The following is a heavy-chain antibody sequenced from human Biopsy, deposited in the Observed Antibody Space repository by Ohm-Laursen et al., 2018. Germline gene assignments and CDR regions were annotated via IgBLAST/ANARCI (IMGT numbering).Heavy chain of an antibody. CDR2: DYYSGST. V-gene: IGHV4-39*07. Sequence: SDTLSLTCTVSGGSISSNSYYWGWIRQSPGKGLEWVGSDYYSGSTYYNPSLKSRVTMSVDTSKNQFSLKVYSVTAADTAIYYCATTTMDTSGWYGNYFDSWGQGALVTVSS. CDR1: GGSISSNSYY. J-gene: IGHJ4*02. D-gene: IGHD6-19*01. CDR3: ATTTMDTSGWYGNYFDS.